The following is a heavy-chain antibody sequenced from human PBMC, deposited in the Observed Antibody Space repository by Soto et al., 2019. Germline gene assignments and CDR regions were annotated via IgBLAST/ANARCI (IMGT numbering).Heavy chain of an antibody. Sequence: QVPLVQSGAEVKKPGSSVKVSCKASGGTFSSYAISWVRQAPGQGLEWMGGIIPIFGTANYAQKFQGRVTITADESTSTAYMELSSLRSEDTAVYYCAKIAAAESANWYFDLWGRGTLVTVSS. CDR2: IIPIFGTA. D-gene: IGHD6-13*01. CDR3: AKIAAAESANWYFDL. CDR1: GGTFSSYA. J-gene: IGHJ2*01. V-gene: IGHV1-69*01.